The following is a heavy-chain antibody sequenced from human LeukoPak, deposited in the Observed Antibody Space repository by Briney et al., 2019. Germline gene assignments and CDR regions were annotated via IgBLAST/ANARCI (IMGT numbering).Heavy chain of an antibody. Sequence: GGSLRLSCAASGLTLSNYWMHWVRQAPGKGLEWVSAIGSSSSSIYYADSVKGRFTISRDNAKNSLYLQMNSLRAEDTAVYYCARESGEAFDIWGQGTIVTVSS. D-gene: IGHD7-27*01. J-gene: IGHJ3*02. CDR2: IGSSSSSI. CDR3: ARESGEAFDI. V-gene: IGHV3-21*01. CDR1: GLTLSNYW.